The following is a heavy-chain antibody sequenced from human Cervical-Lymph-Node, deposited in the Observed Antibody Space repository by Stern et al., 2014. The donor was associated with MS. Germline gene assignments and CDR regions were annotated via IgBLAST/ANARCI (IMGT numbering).Heavy chain of an antibody. CDR1: GYNFPNYW. Sequence: EVQLVQSGAEVKKSGESLKISCKGTGYNFPNYWIGWVRQMPGKGLEWVGVIYPADSDTRYSPSFQGQVTISADKSINTASLQWNSLKASDTAIYFCAKGAGATLRRFDFWGQGTLVTVSS. J-gene: IGHJ4*02. V-gene: IGHV5-51*03. D-gene: IGHD1-14*01. CDR2: IYPADSDT. CDR3: AKGAGATLRRFDF.